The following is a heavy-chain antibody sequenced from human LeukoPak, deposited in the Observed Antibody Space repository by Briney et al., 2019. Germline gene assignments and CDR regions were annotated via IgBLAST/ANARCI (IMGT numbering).Heavy chain of an antibody. CDR2: INHNENVN. J-gene: IGHJ6*02. CDR3: ARGGGLDV. D-gene: IGHD3-16*01. CDR1: GFNFRDHW. Sequence: GESLRLSCAVSGFNFRDHWMNWARQAPGKGLEWVASINHNENVNYYVDSVKGRFTISRDNAKNSLYLQMSNLRAEDTAVYFCARGGGLDVWGQGATVTVSS. V-gene: IGHV3-7*03.